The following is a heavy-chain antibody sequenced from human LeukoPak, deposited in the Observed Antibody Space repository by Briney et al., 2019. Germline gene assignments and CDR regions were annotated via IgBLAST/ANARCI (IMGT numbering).Heavy chain of an antibody. CDR2: VNHSGST. J-gene: IGHJ5*02. Sequence: PSETLSLTCAVYGGSFSGYYWSWIRQPPGKGLEWIGEVNHSGSTNYNPSLKSRVTISVDTSKNQFSLKLSSVTAADTAVYYCARATPYDYIWGSYRLHNWFDPWGQGTLVTVSS. CDR3: ARATPYDYIWGSYRLHNWFDP. D-gene: IGHD3-16*02. CDR1: GGSFSGYY. V-gene: IGHV4-34*01.